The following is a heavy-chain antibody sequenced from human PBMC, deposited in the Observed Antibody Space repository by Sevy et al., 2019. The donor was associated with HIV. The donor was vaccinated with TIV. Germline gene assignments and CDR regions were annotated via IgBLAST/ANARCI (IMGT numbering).Heavy chain of an antibody. CDR1: GFTFSSYA. CDR3: ARDLGFRGDWIYGMDV. Sequence: GESLKISCAASGFTFSSYAMHWVRQAPGKGLEWVAVISYDGSNKYYADSVKGRFTISRDNSKNTLYLQMNSLRAEDTAVYYCARDLGFRGDWIYGMDVWGQGTTVTVSS. J-gene: IGHJ6*02. D-gene: IGHD2-21*02. CDR2: ISYDGSNK. V-gene: IGHV3-30*04.